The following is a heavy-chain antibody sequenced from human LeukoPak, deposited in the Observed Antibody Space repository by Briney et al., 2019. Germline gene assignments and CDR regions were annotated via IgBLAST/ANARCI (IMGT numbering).Heavy chain of an antibody. CDR2: IYHSGNT. V-gene: IGHV4-38-2*02. Sequence: SEALSLTCSVSGYSISSGYYWGWIRQPPGKGLEWIGSIYHSGNTYYNPSLESRVAISVDTSWNQFSLKLSSVTAADTAVYYCARDSPEGGSYDYWGQGTLVTVSS. CDR3: ARDSPEGGSYDY. J-gene: IGHJ4*02. D-gene: IGHD1-26*01. CDR1: GYSISSGYY.